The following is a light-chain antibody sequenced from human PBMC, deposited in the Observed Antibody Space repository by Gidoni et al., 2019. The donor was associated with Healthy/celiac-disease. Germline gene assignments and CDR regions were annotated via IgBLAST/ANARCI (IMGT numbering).Light chain of an antibody. CDR2: GNS. CDR1: SSNIGAGYD. V-gene: IGLV1-40*01. Sequence: QSVLTQPPSVSGAPGQRVTISCTVSSSNIGAGYDVHWYQQLPGTAPKLLIYGNSKRPSGVPDRFSGSNSGTSAALAITGLQAEDEADYYCQSYDSSLSVVFGGGTKLTVL. J-gene: IGLJ2*01. CDR3: QSYDSSLSVV.